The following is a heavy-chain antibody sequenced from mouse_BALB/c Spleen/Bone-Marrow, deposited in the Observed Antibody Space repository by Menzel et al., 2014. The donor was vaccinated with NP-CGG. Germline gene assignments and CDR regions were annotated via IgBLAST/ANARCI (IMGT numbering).Heavy chain of an antibody. D-gene: IGHD2-2*01. V-gene: IGHV1-54*03. J-gene: IGHJ2*01. CDR1: GYAFTNYL. CDR3: ARGGHGSY. Sequence: QVQLKESGAELVRPGTSVKVSCKASGYAFTNYLIEWVKQRPGQGLEWIGVINPGSGGTNYNEKFKGKATLTADNSSNTAYMHLSSLTSDDSAVCFCARGGHGSYWGQGTTLTVSS. CDR2: INPGSGGT.